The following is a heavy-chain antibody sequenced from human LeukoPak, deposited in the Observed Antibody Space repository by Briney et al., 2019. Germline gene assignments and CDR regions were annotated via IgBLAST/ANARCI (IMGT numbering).Heavy chain of an antibody. CDR2: IRYDGSNK. D-gene: IGHD1-26*01. Sequence: GGSLRLSCAASGFTFSSYGMHWVRQAPGKGLEWVAFIRYDGSNKYYADSVKGRFTISRDNSKNTLYLQMNSLRAEDTAVYYCASGYSGSHYSSFDYWGQGTLVTVSS. CDR3: ASGYSGSHYSSFDY. V-gene: IGHV3-30*02. CDR1: GFTFSSYG. J-gene: IGHJ4*02.